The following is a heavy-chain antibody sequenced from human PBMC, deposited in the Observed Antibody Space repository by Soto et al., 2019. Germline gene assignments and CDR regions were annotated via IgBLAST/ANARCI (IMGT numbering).Heavy chain of an antibody. J-gene: IGHJ5*02. D-gene: IGHD3-10*01. Sequence: PSETLSLTCGVYGGSFRNYYWIWVRQPPGKGREWIGEVNHSGEATYNQSLQSRITISLDTHNNKFSLKMTSVTDAETAIYFCTREERFPRYWFDPWGQGNQVTVSS. CDR1: GGSFRNYY. CDR2: VNHSGEA. CDR3: TREERFPRYWFDP. V-gene: IGHV4-34*01.